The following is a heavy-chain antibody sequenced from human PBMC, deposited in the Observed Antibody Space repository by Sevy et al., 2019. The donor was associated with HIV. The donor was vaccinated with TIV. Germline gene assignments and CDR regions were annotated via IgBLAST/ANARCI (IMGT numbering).Heavy chain of an antibody. V-gene: IGHV3-23*01. CDR1: GFTFSNYA. Sequence: GGSLRLSCAASGFTFSNYAMGWVRQAPGKGLEWVSGISVGGDRKYYADSVKGRFTISRDNSKNTLFLQMNSLRVEDTAVCDCGSLLTESAFDFWGQGTMVTVSS. J-gene: IGHJ3*01. CDR2: ISVGGDRK. D-gene: IGHD2-8*02. CDR3: GSLLTESAFDF.